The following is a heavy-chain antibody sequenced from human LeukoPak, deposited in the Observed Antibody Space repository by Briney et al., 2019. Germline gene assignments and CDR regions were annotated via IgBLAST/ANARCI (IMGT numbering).Heavy chain of an antibody. V-gene: IGHV1-69*05. CDR1: GGTFSSYA. Sequence: ASVKVSCKASGGTFSSYAIGWVRQAPGQGLEWMGRIIPIFGTANYAQKFQGRVTITTDESTSTAYMELSSLRSEDTAVYHCARGTSLGNDGEYYWGQGTLVTVSS. CDR3: ARGTSLGNDGEYY. CDR2: IIPIFGTA. D-gene: IGHD1-1*01. J-gene: IGHJ4*02.